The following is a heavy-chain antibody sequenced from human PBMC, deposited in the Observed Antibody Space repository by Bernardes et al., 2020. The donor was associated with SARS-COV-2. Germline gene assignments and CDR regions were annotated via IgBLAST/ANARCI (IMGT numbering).Heavy chain of an antibody. CDR2: INHSGST. V-gene: IGHV4-39*07. Sequence: LVKPTQTLTLTCTFSGFSLSTSGVGVGWIRQPPGKGLEWIGEINHSGSTNYNPSLKSRVTISVDTSKNQFSLKLSSVTAADTAVYYCAGFSRYDSSGYHYWGQGTLVTVSS. CDR1: GFSLSTSGVG. D-gene: IGHD3-22*01. J-gene: IGHJ4*02. CDR3: AGFSRYDSSGYHY.